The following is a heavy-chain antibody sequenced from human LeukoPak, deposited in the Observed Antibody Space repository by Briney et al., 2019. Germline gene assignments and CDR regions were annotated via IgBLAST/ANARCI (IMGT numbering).Heavy chain of an antibody. CDR2: TYYRSKWYN. J-gene: IGHJ4*02. V-gene: IGHV6-1*01. CDR3: ARLKFDVLTGYYEALDY. CDR1: GDSVSSNSVA. D-gene: IGHD3-9*01. Sequence: SQTLSLTCAISGDSVSSNSVAWNWIRQSPSRGLEWLGRTYYRSKWYNDYAVSVKSRITINPDTSKNQFSLNLRSVTAADTAVYHCARLKFDVLTGYYEALDYWAREPWSPSPQ.